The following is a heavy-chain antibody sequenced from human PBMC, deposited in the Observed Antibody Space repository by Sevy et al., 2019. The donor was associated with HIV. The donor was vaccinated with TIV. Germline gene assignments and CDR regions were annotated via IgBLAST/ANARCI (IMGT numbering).Heavy chain of an antibody. Sequence: GGSLRLSCAPSGLTSNNYNINWVRKAPGKGLEWVSSVGGSRNYIYYAESVKGRFIISRDNTKNTLYLQMNSLRVDDTALYYCARGPPDGSYDYFDYWGQGTLVTVSS. CDR3: ARGPPDGSYDYFDY. D-gene: IGHD3-10*01. CDR2: VGGSRNYI. J-gene: IGHJ4*02. CDR1: GLTSNNYN. V-gene: IGHV3-21*06.